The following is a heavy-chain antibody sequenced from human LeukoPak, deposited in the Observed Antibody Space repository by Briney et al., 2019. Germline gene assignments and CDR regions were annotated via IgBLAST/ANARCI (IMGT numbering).Heavy chain of an antibody. Sequence: SETLSLACTVSGDSISSSSYYWGWIRQPPGKGLEWIGSIYYSGSTYYNPSLKSRVTISVDTSKNQFSLKLSSVTAADAAVYDCARRDGSGSYSLYYFDYWGQGTLVTVSS. D-gene: IGHD3-10*01. CDR1: GDSISSSSYY. J-gene: IGHJ4*02. CDR3: ARRDGSGSYSLYYFDY. V-gene: IGHV4-39*01. CDR2: IYYSGST.